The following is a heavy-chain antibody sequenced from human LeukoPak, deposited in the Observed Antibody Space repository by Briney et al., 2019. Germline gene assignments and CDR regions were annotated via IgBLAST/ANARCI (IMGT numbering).Heavy chain of an antibody. V-gene: IGHV4-34*01. CDR1: GGSFSGYY. CDR2: INHSGST. CDR3: ARLAARTIFYYYYMDV. Sequence: PSETLSLTCAVCGGSFSGYYWSWIRQPPGKGLEWIGEINHSGSTNYNPSLKGRVTISVDTSKNQFSLKLSSVTAADTAVYYCARLAARTIFYYYYMDVWGKGTTVTVSS. J-gene: IGHJ6*03. D-gene: IGHD3-3*01.